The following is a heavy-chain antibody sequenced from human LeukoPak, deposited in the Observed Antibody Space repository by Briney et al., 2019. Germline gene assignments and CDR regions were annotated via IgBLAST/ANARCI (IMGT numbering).Heavy chain of an antibody. CDR1: GGSISSGSYY. CDR2: IYTSGST. Sequence: SETLSLTCTVSGGSISSGSYYWSWIRQPAGKGLEWIGRIYTSGSTNYNPSLKSRVTISVDTSKNQFSLILTSVTDADTAVYYCATSSGWYRYDSWGQGTLVTVSA. J-gene: IGHJ4*02. V-gene: IGHV4-61*02. CDR3: ATSSGWYRYDS. D-gene: IGHD6-19*01.